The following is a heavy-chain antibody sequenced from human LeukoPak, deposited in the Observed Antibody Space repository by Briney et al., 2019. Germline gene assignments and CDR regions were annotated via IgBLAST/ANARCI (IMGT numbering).Heavy chain of an antibody. CDR2: ISSTSTDI. CDR3: ARRGPYFDY. CDR1: GFIFSNHG. J-gene: IGHJ4*02. V-gene: IGHV3-21*05. D-gene: IGHD3-10*01. Sequence: GGSLRLSCIASGFIFSNHGMNWVRQAPGKGLEWISYISSTSTDIYYVDSVEGRFTISRDNAKNSLYLQMNSLRAEDTAIYYCARRGPYFDYWGQGILVTVSS.